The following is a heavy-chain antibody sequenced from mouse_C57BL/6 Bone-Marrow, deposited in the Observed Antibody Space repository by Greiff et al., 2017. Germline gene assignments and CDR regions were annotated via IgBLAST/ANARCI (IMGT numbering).Heavy chain of an antibody. CDR3: ARGGDDYGYFDV. Sequence: QVQLQQSGPELVKPGASVKISCKASGYAFSSSWMNWVQQRPGKGLEWIGRIHPGDGDTNYNGKFKGKATLTADKSSSTVYMQLSSLTSEDSAVYFCARGGDDYGYFDVWGTGTTVTVSS. CDR1: GYAFSSSW. D-gene: IGHD2-4*01. J-gene: IGHJ1*03. CDR2: IHPGDGDT. V-gene: IGHV1-82*01.